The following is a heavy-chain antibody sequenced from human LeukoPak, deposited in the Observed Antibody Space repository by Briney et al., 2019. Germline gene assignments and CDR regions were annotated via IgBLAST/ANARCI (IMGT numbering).Heavy chain of an antibody. V-gene: IGHV3-30*18. Sequence: GGSLRLSCAASGFTFSSYGMPWVRQAPGKGLEWVAVISCDGSNKYYADSVRGRFTISRDNSKNTLYLQMNSLRAEDTAVYYCAKDDYGSSWYPYYYYYYGMDVWGQGTTVTVSS. J-gene: IGHJ6*02. CDR1: GFTFSSYG. CDR3: AKDDYGSSWYPYYYYYYGMDV. D-gene: IGHD6-13*01. CDR2: ISCDGSNK.